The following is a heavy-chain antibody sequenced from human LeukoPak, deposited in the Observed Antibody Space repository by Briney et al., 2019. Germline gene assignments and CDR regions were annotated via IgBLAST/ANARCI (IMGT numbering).Heavy chain of an antibody. CDR1: GYTLRSYG. J-gene: IGHJ5*02. CDR2: ISGHNGNT. D-gene: IGHD6-13*01. V-gene: IGHV1-18*01. Sequence: ASVKVSCKASGYTLRSYGISWVRQAPGQGPEWMGWISGHNGNTKYAQKFQGRVTITADESTSTAYMELSSLRSEDTAVYFCASAPRYSSSWPNNWFDPWGQGTLVTVSS. CDR3: ASAPRYSSSWPNNWFDP.